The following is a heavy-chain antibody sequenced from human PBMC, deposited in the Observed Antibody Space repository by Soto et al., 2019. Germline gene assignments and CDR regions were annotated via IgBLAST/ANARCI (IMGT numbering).Heavy chain of an antibody. J-gene: IGHJ4*03. Sequence: QVQLVQSGAEVKKPGSSLKVSCKTSGVTFSTSGISWVRQGPGHGLEWMGGIIPLFGTPKYARKFQGRVCITADDSASTTYLELSGLSSDDTASYYCARVSPSSCGGGNCYRLDSYFDSWEQGSQVVVSS. D-gene: IGHD2-21*01. CDR1: GVTFSTSG. V-gene: IGHV1-69*01. CDR2: IIPLFGTP. CDR3: ARVSPSSCGGGNCYRLDSYFDS.